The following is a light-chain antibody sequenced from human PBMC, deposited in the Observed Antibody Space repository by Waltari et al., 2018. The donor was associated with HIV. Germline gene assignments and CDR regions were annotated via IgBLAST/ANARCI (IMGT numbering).Light chain of an antibody. Sequence: QSVLTQPPSVSGAPGQRVTISCTGSSSNIGADYHVNWYQQLPGTAPKLLIYGYNNRPSGAPYRFCGSKSGPSASLAITGLQAEDEADYYCHSYDSSLDGWVFGGGTKLTVL. CDR2: GYN. CDR1: SSNIGADYH. CDR3: HSYDSSLDGWV. J-gene: IGLJ3*02. V-gene: IGLV1-40*01.